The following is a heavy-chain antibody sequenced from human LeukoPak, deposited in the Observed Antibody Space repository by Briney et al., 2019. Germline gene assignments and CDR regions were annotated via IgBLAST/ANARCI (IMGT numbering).Heavy chain of an antibody. CDR3: ALHPPMATIPNNYYGMDV. J-gene: IGHJ6*02. CDR2: IYYSGST. CDR1: GGSISSSSYY. Sequence: SGTLSLTCTVSGGSISSSSYYWGWIRQPPGKGLEWSGSIYYSGSTYYNPSLKSRVTISVDTSKNQFSLKLSSVTAADTAVYYCALHPPMATIPNNYYGMDVWGQGTTVTVSS. V-gene: IGHV4-39*01. D-gene: IGHD5-24*01.